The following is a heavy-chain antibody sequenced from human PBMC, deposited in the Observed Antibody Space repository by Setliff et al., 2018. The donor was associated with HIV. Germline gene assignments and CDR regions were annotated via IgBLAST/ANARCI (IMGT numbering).Heavy chain of an antibody. CDR2: IYYSGTT. V-gene: IGHV4-30-4*01. Sequence: SETLSLTCTVSGGSINSGNNYWSWIRQHPGKGLEWIGFIYYSGTTYYNPSLKSRVTISVDNSKNHFSLRLNSVTAADTAFYYCARNHYDDTYYRPGVYYCFYMDVWGKGTTVTVSS. J-gene: IGHJ6*03. D-gene: IGHD3-10*01. CDR1: GGSINSGNNY. CDR3: ARNHYDDTYYRPGVYYCFYMDV.